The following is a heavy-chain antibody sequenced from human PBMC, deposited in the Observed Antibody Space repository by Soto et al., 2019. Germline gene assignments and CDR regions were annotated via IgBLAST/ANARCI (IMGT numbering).Heavy chain of an antibody. CDR3: ARARLRAVYAFDF. Sequence: PSETLSLTCTLSGVSITSGAYYWTWVRQHPGKGLEWIGYIYYNGNTYFSPSLKSRLTMSIDTSKNQFSLKLSSVTAADTAMYYCARARLRAVYAFDFWGQGTMVTVSS. V-gene: IGHV4-31*03. CDR1: GVSITSGAYY. D-gene: IGHD4-17*01. CDR2: IYYNGNT. J-gene: IGHJ3*01.